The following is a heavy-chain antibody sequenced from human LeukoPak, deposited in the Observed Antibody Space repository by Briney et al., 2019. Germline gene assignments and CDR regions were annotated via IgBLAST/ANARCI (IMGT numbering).Heavy chain of an antibody. CDR3: AKPFAYSSSWYYFGY. Sequence: PGRSPRLSCAASGFTFSSYGMHWGRQAPGKGLEWVAVISYDGSNKYYADSVKGRSTISRDNSKNTLYLQMNSLRAEDTAVYYCAKPFAYSSSWYYFGYWGHGTLVSVSS. J-gene: IGHJ4*01. CDR1: GFTFSSYG. D-gene: IGHD6-13*01. CDR2: ISYDGSNK. V-gene: IGHV3-30*18.